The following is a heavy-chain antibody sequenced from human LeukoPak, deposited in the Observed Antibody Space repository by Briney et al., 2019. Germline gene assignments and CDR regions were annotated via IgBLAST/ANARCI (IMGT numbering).Heavy chain of an antibody. Sequence: GGSLRLSCAASGFTFSSYAMSWVRQAPGKGLEWVSAISGSGGSIYYADSVKGRFTISRDNSKNTLFLQMNSLRAEDTAVYYCAKDRGWFGGSLANFDDWGQGTLVTVSS. D-gene: IGHD3-10*01. CDR2: ISGSGGSI. CDR3: AKDRGWFGGSLANFDD. J-gene: IGHJ4*02. V-gene: IGHV3-23*01. CDR1: GFTFSSYA.